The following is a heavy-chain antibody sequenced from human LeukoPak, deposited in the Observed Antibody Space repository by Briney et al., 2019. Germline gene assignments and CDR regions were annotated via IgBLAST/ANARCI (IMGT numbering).Heavy chain of an antibody. CDR2: IYHSGTT. D-gene: IGHD4-11*01. J-gene: IGHJ3*01. Sequence: SETLSLTCAVSGYAISIGYYCVWIRQPPGKGLEWFGSIYHSGTTYSNPSLKSRVTMSVNTSKNQFSLKLSSVTAADTAVYYCARGETTAADRREGDAFDVWGQGTIVTVSS. CDR3: ARGETTAADRREGDAFDV. V-gene: IGHV4-38-2*01. CDR1: GYAISIGYY.